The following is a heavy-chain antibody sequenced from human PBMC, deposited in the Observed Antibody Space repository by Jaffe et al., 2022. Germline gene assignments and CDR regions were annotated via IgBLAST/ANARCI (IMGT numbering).Heavy chain of an antibody. D-gene: IGHD6-19*01. V-gene: IGHV3-9*01. Sequence: EVQLVESGGGLVQPGRSLRLSCAASGFTFDDYAMHWVRQAPGKGLEWVSGISWNSGSIGYADSVKGRFTISRDNAKNSLYLQMNSLRAEDTALYYCAKASSGWYESLWHAFDIWGQGTMVTVSS. CDR2: ISWNSGSI. J-gene: IGHJ3*02. CDR1: GFTFDDYA. CDR3: AKASSGWYESLWHAFDI.